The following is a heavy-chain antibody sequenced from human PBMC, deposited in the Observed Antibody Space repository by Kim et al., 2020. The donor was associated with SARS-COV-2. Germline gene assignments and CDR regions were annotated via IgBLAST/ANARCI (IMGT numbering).Heavy chain of an antibody. Sequence: SVKVSCKASGGTFSSYAIRWVRQAPGQGLEWMGGVIPIFGTANYAQKFQGRVTITADDSTSTAYMELSSLRSEDTAVYYCARVRDDYVRFDPWGQGTLVTISS. CDR1: GGTFSSYA. CDR3: ARVRDDYVRFDP. J-gene: IGHJ5*02. V-gene: IGHV1-69*13. CDR2: VIPIFGTA. D-gene: IGHD3-16*01.